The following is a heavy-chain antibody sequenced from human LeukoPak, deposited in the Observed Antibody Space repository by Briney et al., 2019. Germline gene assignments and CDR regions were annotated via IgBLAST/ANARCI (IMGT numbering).Heavy chain of an antibody. CDR3: ASLAAGDFDY. CDR2: ISSSSSNI. V-gene: IGHV3-21*01. CDR1: GFTFSSYS. Sequence: GGSLRLSCAASGFTFSSYSMNWVRQAPGKGLEWVSSISSSSSNIYYADSVKGRFTISRDNAKNSLYLQMNSLRAEDTAVYYCASLAAGDFDYWGQGTLVTVSS. D-gene: IGHD6-13*01. J-gene: IGHJ4*02.